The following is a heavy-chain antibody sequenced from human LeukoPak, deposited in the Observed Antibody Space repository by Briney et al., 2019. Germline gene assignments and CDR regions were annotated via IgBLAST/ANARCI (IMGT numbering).Heavy chain of an antibody. D-gene: IGHD4-23*01. Sequence: ASVKVSFKASGYTFSSYAITWVRQAPGQGLEWMGWISGYNGGTNYAQKLQGRVTMTTDTSTRTAYLELRSLRSDDTAVYYCARATTPYSGLIDYWGQGTLVTVSS. CDR2: ISGYNGGT. CDR1: GYTFSSYA. V-gene: IGHV1-18*01. J-gene: IGHJ4*02. CDR3: ARATTPYSGLIDY.